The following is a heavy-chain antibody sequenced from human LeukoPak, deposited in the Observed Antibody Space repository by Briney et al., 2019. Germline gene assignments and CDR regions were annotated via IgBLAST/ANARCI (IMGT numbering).Heavy chain of an antibody. CDR2: IYYSGST. CDR1: GGSISSGGYY. Sequence: TPSETLSLTCTVSGGSISSGGYYWSWIRQHPGKGLEWIGYIYYSGSTYYNPSLKGRVTISVDTSKNQFSLKPSSVTAADTAVYYCARVYSSGWYAYFDYWGQGTLVTVSS. CDR3: ARVYSSGWYAYFDY. V-gene: IGHV4-31*03. D-gene: IGHD6-19*01. J-gene: IGHJ4*02.